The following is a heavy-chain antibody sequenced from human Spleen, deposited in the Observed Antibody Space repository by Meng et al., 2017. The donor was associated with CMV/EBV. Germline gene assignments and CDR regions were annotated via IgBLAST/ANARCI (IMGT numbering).Heavy chain of an antibody. V-gene: IGHV4-34*01. CDR1: GGSFSGYY. D-gene: IGHD2/OR15-2a*01. CDR2: INHSGST. J-gene: IGHJ4*02. Sequence: SETLSLTCAVYGGSFSGYYWSWIRQPPGKGLEWIGEINHSGSTNYNPSLKSRVTISVDTSKNHFSLKLSSVTAADTAMYYCARDNSEGFDYWGQGTLVTVSS. CDR3: ARDNSEGFDY.